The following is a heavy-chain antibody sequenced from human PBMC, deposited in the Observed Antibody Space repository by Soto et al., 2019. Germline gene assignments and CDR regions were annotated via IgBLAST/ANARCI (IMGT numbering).Heavy chain of an antibody. D-gene: IGHD6-6*01. Sequence: PVGSLRLSCAASGFTFSSYSMNWVRQAPGKGLEWVSSISSSSSYIYYADSVKGRFTISRDNAKNSLYLQMNSLRAEDTAVYYCARDYSSSGGMDVWGQGTTVTVSS. CDR1: GFTFSSYS. CDR2: ISSSSSYI. J-gene: IGHJ6*02. CDR3: ARDYSSSGGMDV. V-gene: IGHV3-21*01.